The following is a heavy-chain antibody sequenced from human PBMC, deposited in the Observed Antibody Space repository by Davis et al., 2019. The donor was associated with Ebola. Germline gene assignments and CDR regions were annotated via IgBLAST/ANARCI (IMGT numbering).Heavy chain of an antibody. Sequence: PSETLSLTCTVSSGSISSGLHYWTWIRQSPGRGLEWIGHFFYSGSTTYNPSLRSRVTISLDTSKNHFSLDLTSVTAADTAVYYCARETPGLWYFDVWGRGTLVTVSS. CDR1: SGSISSGLHY. V-gene: IGHV4-61*03. D-gene: IGHD3-10*01. CDR2: FFYSGST. CDR3: ARETPGLWYFDV. J-gene: IGHJ2*01.